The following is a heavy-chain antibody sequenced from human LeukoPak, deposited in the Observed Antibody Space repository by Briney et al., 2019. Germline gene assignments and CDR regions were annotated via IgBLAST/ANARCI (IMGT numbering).Heavy chain of an antibody. Sequence: ASVKVSCKASDYTFINYGISWVRQAPGQGREGVGWISADNDNTNYAQKFQGRVTVTTDTSTSTAYMELRSLRSDDTAVYYCARDRGSSWYRNDAFDIWGQGTMVTVSS. D-gene: IGHD6-13*01. CDR3: ARDRGSSWYRNDAFDI. CDR2: ISADNDNT. CDR1: DYTFINYG. J-gene: IGHJ3*02. V-gene: IGHV1-18*01.